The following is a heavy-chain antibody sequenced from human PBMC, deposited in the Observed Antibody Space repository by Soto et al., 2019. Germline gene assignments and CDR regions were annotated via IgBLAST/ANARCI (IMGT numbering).Heavy chain of an antibody. CDR3: ARGGDPDY. J-gene: IGHJ4*02. V-gene: IGHV3-23*01. CDR1: GFTFSTYA. Sequence: GGSLRLSCAASGFTFSTYAMSWVRQAPGEGLVWVSVLNGTGGSTAYADSVKGRFTISRDNAKNTLYLQMNNLRAEDTAVYYCARGGDPDYWGQGTLVTVSS. CDR2: LNGTGGST. D-gene: IGHD2-21*02.